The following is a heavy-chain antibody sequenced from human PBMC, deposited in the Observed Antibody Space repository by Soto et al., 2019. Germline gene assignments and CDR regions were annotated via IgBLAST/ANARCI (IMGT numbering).Heavy chain of an antibody. D-gene: IGHD3-10*01. V-gene: IGHV3-23*01. CDR3: AKDSRATMVRGVIIPPGY. CDR2: ISGSGDST. J-gene: IGHJ4*02. CDR1: GFTVCNYA. Sequence: PGGSMRLSCAASGFTVCNYAMSWVRQAPGKGLEWVSAISGSGDSTYYADSVKGRFTISRDNSKNTLYLQMNGLSAEDTAIYYCAKDSRATMVRGVIIPPGYWGQGTLVTVSS.